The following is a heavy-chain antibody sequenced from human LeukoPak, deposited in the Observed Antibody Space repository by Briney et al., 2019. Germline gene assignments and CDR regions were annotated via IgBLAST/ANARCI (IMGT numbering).Heavy chain of an antibody. CDR1: GYTFTSYG. V-gene: IGHV1-18*01. CDR3: ARDGGPDSDYYYYYGMDV. D-gene: IGHD3-16*01. Sequence: GASVKVSCKASGYTFTSYGISWVRQAPGQGLEWMGWISAYNGNTNYAQKLQGRVTMTTDTSTSTAYMELRSLRSGDTAVYYCARDGGPDSDYYYYYGMDVWGQGTTVTVSS. J-gene: IGHJ6*02. CDR2: ISAYNGNT.